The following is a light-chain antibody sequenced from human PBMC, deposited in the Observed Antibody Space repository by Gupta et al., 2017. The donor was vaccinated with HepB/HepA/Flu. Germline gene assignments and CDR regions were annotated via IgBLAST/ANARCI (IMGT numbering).Light chain of an antibody. Sequence: QLVLTQSPSASASLGASVKLTCTLSRGHSSYAIAWHQQQPDKGPRYLMKLNSDGSHNKGDGIPDRFSGSSSGAERYLTISSLQSEDEADYYCQTWGTVIQVFGGGTKLTVL. CDR1: RGHSSYA. CDR3: QTWGTVIQV. CDR2: LNSDGSH. J-gene: IGLJ2*01. V-gene: IGLV4-69*01.